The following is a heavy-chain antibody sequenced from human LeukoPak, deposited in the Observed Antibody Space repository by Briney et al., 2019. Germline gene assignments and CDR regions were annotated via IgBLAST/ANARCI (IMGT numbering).Heavy chain of an antibody. CDR3: VRNGGSLDY. Sequence: GGSLRLSCAASGFSFSNHWMSWVRQAPGKGLEWVASINLDGTDKYYVDAVKGRFTISRDNAKNSLFLEMNSLRATDTAVYYCVRNGGSLDYWGQGTLVTVSS. D-gene: IGHD2-15*01. CDR1: GFSFSNHW. CDR2: INLDGTDK. J-gene: IGHJ4*02. V-gene: IGHV3-7*01.